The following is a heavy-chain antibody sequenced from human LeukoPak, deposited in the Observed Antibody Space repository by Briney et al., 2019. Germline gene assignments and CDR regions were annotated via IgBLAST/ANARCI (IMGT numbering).Heavy chain of an antibody. CDR3: ARDRGATKEVLVDYYYMDV. J-gene: IGHJ6*03. Sequence: SETLSLTCTVSGGSISSSSYYWGWIRQPPGKGLEWIGSIYYSGSTYYNPSLKSRVTMSVDTSKNQFSLKLSSVTAADTAVYYCARDRGATKEVLVDYYYMDVWGKGTTVTVSS. V-gene: IGHV4-39*07. CDR2: IYYSGST. D-gene: IGHD1-26*01. CDR1: GGSISSSSYY.